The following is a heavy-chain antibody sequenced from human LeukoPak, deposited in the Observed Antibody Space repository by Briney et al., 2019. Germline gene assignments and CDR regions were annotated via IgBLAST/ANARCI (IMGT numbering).Heavy chain of an antibody. CDR1: GYTFTGYY. Sequence: GASVKVSCKASGYTFTGYYMHWVRQAPGQGLEWMGWINPNSGGTNYAQKFQGRVTMTRDTSISTAYMELSRLRSDDTAVYYCARMGLGGPWEYYFDYWGQGTLVTVSS. D-gene: IGHD2-15*01. V-gene: IGHV1-2*02. CDR3: ARMGLGGPWEYYFDY. CDR2: INPNSGGT. J-gene: IGHJ4*02.